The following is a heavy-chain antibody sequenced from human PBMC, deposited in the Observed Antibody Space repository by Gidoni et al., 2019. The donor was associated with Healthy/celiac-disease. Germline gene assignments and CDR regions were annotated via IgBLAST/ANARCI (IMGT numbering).Heavy chain of an antibody. Sequence: EVQLVESGGVVVQPGGSLRLSCAASGVTFDDYTMHWVRQAPGKGLEWVSLISWDGGSTYYAGSVKGRFTISRDNSKNSLYLQMNSLRTEDTALYYCAKGGAARWYFDLWGRGTLVTVSS. V-gene: IGHV3-43*01. CDR3: AKGGAARWYFDL. CDR2: ISWDGGST. CDR1: GVTFDDYT. J-gene: IGHJ2*01. D-gene: IGHD6-6*01.